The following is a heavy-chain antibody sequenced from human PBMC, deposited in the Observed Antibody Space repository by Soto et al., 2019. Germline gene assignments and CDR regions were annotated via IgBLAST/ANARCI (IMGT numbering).Heavy chain of an antibody. V-gene: IGHV3-23*01. CDR3: AKGGPGIAVAGTGYFQH. CDR1: GFTFSSYA. J-gene: IGHJ1*01. CDR2: ISGSGDST. D-gene: IGHD6-19*01. Sequence: GGSLRLSCAASGFTFSSYAMSWVRQAPGKGLEWVSGISGSGDSTYYADSVKGRFTISRDNSKKTVYLQMNSLRAEDTAVYYCAKGGPGIAVAGTGYFQHWGQGTLVTVSS.